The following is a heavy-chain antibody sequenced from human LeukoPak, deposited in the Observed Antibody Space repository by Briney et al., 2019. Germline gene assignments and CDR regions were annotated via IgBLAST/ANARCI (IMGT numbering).Heavy chain of an antibody. J-gene: IGHJ6*03. Sequence: PSETLSLTCTVSGGSISNYYWSWIRQPAGKGLEWIGRINTSGSSNYNPFLKSRVTMSVDTSKNQFSLKPSSVTAADTAVYYCAWLGDKGGGPYYYMDVWGTGTTVTVSS. CDR1: GGSISNYY. V-gene: IGHV4-4*07. CDR2: INTSGSS. D-gene: IGHD3-10*01. CDR3: AWLGDKGGGPYYYMDV.